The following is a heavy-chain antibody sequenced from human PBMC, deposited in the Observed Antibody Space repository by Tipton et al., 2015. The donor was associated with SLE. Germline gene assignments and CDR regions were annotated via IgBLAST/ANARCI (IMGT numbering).Heavy chain of an antibody. J-gene: IGHJ4*02. CDR2: ISWDGTST. CDR1: GFTFDDYT. Sequence: GSLRLSCEASGFTFDDYTMHWVRQAPGKGLEWVSLISWDGTSTYYADSVKGRFTISRDNSKDSLYLQVNSLRTEDTALYYCAKGAKRYSYGYSDYWGQGTLVTVSS. CDR3: AKGAKRYSYGYSDY. V-gene: IGHV3-43*01. D-gene: IGHD5-18*01.